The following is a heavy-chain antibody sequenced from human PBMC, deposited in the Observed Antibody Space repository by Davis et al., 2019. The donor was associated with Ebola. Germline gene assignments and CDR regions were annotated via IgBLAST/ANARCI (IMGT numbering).Heavy chain of an antibody. Sequence: PSATLSLTCTVSGGSISSGGYYWSWIRQHPGKGLEWIGYIYYSGSTYYNPSLKSRVTISVDTSKNQFSLKLSSVTAADTAVYYCARGDPSSSAPAYYYYYGMDVWGQGTTVTVSS. V-gene: IGHV4-31*03. CDR1: GGSISSGGYY. CDR3: ARGDPSSSAPAYYYYYGMDV. CDR2: IYYSGST. J-gene: IGHJ6*02. D-gene: IGHD6-6*01.